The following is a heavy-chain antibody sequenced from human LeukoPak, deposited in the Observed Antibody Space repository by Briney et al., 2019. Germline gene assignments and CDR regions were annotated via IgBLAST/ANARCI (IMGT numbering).Heavy chain of an antibody. D-gene: IGHD2-15*01. J-gene: IGHJ3*02. CDR1: GFTFSSYS. CDR3: ARDPSMGARILSPGGAFDI. CDR2: ISSSSSYI. V-gene: IGHV3-21*01. Sequence: GGSLRLSCAASGFTFSSYSMNWVRQAPGKGLEWVSSISSSSSYIYYADSVKGRFTISRDNAKNSLYLQMNSLRAEDTAVYYCARDPSMGARILSPGGAFDIWGQGTMVTVSS.